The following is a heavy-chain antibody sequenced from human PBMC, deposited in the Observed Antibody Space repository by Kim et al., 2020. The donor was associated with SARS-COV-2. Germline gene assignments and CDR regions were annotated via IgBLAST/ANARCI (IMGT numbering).Heavy chain of an antibody. CDR2: INDVGSAT. J-gene: IGHJ4*02. V-gene: IGHV3-23*03. D-gene: IGHD2-15*01. CDR3: VRDAADAPFDY. Sequence: GGSLRLSCAASGFTFSTFAMNWVRKAPGKGLEWVSRINDVGSATYYGDFVKGRFAIFRDNSKNEMFLEMNSLRVDDTAVYYCVRDAADAPFDYWGQGTLVTVSS. CDR1: GFTFSTFA.